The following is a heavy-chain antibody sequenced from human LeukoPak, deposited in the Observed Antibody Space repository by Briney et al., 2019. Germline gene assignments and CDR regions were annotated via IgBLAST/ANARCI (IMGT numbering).Heavy chain of an antibody. CDR1: GGSISSYY. CDR3: AGAARPAYFDY. J-gene: IGHJ4*02. D-gene: IGHD6-6*01. CDR2: IYTSGST. Sequence: SSETLSLTCTVSGGSISSYYWSWIRQPPGKGLEWIGYIYTSGSTNYNPSLKSRVTISVDTSKNQFSLKLSSVTAADTAVYYCAGAARPAYFDYWGQGTLVTVSS. V-gene: IGHV4-4*09.